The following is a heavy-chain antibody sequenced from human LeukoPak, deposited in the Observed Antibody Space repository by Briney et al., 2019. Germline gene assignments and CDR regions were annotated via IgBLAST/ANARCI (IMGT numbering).Heavy chain of an antibody. CDR3: ASTNCSSAGCYGANWFDP. Sequence: SQTLSLTCTVSGGSISSGDYYWSWIRQTPRKGLEWIGHVYYSGNTFHYNPSLKSRVNISVDTSKNQFSLRLSSVTAVDTAVYYCASTNCSSAGCYGANWFDPWGQGTLVTVSS. J-gene: IGHJ5*02. V-gene: IGHV4-30-4*08. CDR1: GGSISSGDYY. CDR2: VYYSGNT. D-gene: IGHD2-2*01.